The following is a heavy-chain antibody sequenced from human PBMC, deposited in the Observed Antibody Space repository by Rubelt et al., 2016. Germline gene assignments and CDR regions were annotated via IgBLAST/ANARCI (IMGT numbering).Heavy chain of an antibody. D-gene: IGHD2-8*01. V-gene: IGHV4-34*01. J-gene: IGHJ6*03. Sequence: SWIRQPPGKGLEWIGEINHSGSTNYNPSLKSRVTISVDTSKNQFSLKLSSVTAADTAVYYCARVSVGYCTNGVCHPHYYYYYYYMDVWGKGTTVTVSS. CDR3: ARVSVGYCTNGVCHPHYYYYYYYMDV. CDR2: INHSGST.